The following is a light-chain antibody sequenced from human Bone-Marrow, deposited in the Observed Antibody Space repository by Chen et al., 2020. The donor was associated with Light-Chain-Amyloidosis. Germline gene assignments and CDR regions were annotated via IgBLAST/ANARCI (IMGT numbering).Light chain of an antibody. CDR1: QSVSSN. V-gene: IGKV3-15*01. J-gene: IGKJ1*01. CDR3: KQYNNWPRT. CDR2: CAS. Sequence: EIVMTQSPATLSVSPGERATLSCRASQSVSSNLAWYQQKPGQAPRLLIYCASTRATGIPARFSGSGSGTEFTLTLSSLQSEDFAIYYCKQYNNWPRTFGQGTKVEIK.